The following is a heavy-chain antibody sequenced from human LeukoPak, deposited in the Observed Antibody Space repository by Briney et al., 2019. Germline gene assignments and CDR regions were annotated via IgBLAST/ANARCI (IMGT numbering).Heavy chain of an antibody. V-gene: IGHV3-7*01. J-gene: IGHJ4*02. D-gene: IGHD3-16*01. CDR2: TSPHGRDT. CDR3: AGWGSDFNY. Sequence: GGSLRLSCAASGFTFGTSWMSWFRRAPGTGLQWVAHTSPHGRDTYYVDSVKGRFIISRDNPKNSLYLQMNSLRAEDTAVYYCAGWGSDFNYWGQGTLVTVSS. CDR1: GFTFGTSW.